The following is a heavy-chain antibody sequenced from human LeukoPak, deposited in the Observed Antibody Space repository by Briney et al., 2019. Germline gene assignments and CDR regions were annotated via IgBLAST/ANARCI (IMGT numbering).Heavy chain of an antibody. J-gene: IGHJ4*02. Sequence: GESLKISCKGSGYCFTSYWISWLRQMPGKGLEWMGRIDPSDSYTNYSPSFQGHVTISADKSISTAYLQWSSLKASDTAMYYCARQAVEMATIWPFDYWGQGTLVTVSS. D-gene: IGHD5-24*01. CDR2: IDPSDSYT. CDR3: ARQAVEMATIWPFDY. CDR1: GYCFTSYW. V-gene: IGHV5-10-1*01.